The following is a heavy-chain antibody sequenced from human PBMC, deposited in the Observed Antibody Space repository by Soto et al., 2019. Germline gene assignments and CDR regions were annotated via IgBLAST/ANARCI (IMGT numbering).Heavy chain of an antibody. CDR1: GYSFTDYH. CDR3: ARGDSTDCSNGVCSFFYNRDIDV. Sequence: QVQLVQSGAEVKKPGASVKVSCKASGYSFTDYHIHWVRQAPGQGLEWLGRINPKSGGTSTAQKFQGWVTMTTDTSISTASMELTRLTSDDTAIYYCARGDSTDCSNGVCSFFYNRDIDVWGQGTTVTVSS. J-gene: IGHJ6*02. V-gene: IGHV1-2*04. D-gene: IGHD2-8*01. CDR2: INPKSGGT.